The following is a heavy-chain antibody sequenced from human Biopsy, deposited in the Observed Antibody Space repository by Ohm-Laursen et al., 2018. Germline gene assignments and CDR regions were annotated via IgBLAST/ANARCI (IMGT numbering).Heavy chain of an antibody. D-gene: IGHD3-9*01. Sequence: SLRLSCTASGFAFSYYGLHWVRQAPGKGLPWVAVMWSDGINKNYADSVKGRFTVSRDNSNNVLYLQMSSLRDEDTAVYYCARDDDTTGHYMILNHWGQGTLVTVSS. CDR2: MWSDGINK. CDR1: GFAFSYYG. CDR3: ARDDDTTGHYMILNH. V-gene: IGHV3-33*01. J-gene: IGHJ5*02.